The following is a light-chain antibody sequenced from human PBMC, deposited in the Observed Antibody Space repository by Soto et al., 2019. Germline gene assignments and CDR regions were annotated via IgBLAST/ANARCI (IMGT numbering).Light chain of an antibody. J-gene: IGKJ4*01. V-gene: IGKV1-6*01. CDR3: LHDYSYPLT. Sequence: AIQLTQSPSSLSASVGDRVTITCRAGQGVSGALAWYQQKPGKAPKLLIYAAYSIHSGVPSRFSGSGSGTDFTLTISSLQPEYFATYCCLHDYSYPLTFGGGTKLEIK. CDR2: AAY. CDR1: QGVSGA.